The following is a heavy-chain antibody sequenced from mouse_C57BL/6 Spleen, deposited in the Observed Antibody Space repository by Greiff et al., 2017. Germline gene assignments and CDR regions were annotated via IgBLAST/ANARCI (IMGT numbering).Heavy chain of an antibody. CDR1: GFSLTSYG. V-gene: IGHV2-5*01. CDR2: IWRGGST. D-gene: IGHD2-3*01. J-gene: IGHJ4*01. Sequence: VKLVESGPGLVQPSQSLSITCTVSGFSLTSYGVHWVRHSPGKGLEWLGVIWRGGSTDYNAAFMSKLSITKDNSKSQVFFKMNSLQADDTAIYYCAKNYDGYAMDYWGQGTSVTVSS. CDR3: AKNYDGYAMDY.